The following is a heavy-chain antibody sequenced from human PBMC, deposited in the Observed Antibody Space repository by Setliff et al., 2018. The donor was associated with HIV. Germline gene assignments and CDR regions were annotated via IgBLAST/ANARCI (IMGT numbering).Heavy chain of an antibody. Sequence: PSETLSLTCAVYNGSFSGYYWSWIRQPPGKGLEWIGEINHSGSTNCNPSLKSRVTISVDTSKNQFSLKLSSVTAADTAVYYCARATWLVHPFPLYYFDYWGQGTLVTVSS. D-gene: IGHD6-19*01. CDR3: ARATWLVHPFPLYYFDY. V-gene: IGHV4-34*01. CDR1: NGSFSGYY. CDR2: INHSGST. J-gene: IGHJ4*02.